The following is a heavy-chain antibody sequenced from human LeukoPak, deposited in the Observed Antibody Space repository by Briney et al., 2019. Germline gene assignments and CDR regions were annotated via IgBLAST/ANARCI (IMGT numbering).Heavy chain of an antibody. CDR3: AKDSGRSGWSFDY. CDR1: GFTFSSYA. Sequence: GGSLRLSCGASGFTFSSYAMGWVRQAPGKGLEWVSTISDSGAGTHYGGAVKGRFTISRDNSKNTVYVQMNSLRAEDTAVYYCAKDSGRSGWSFDYRGQGTLVTVSS. D-gene: IGHD6-19*01. J-gene: IGHJ4*02. V-gene: IGHV3-23*01. CDR2: ISDSGAGT.